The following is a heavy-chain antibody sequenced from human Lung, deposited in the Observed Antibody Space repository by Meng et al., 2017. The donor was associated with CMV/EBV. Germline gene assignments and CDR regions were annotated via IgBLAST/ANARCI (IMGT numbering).Heavy chain of an antibody. Sequence: GGSLRLSCAASGFSFDDHAMHWVRQAPGKGLEWVSGISWNSGNIGYADSVKGRFTISRDNSKNTLYLQMNSLRAEDTAFYYCAKGKSVLRYFDWLFAVDYWGQGTLVTVSS. CDR2: ISWNSGNI. CDR1: GFSFDDHA. D-gene: IGHD3-9*01. V-gene: IGHV3-9*01. J-gene: IGHJ4*02. CDR3: AKGKSVLRYFDWLFAVDY.